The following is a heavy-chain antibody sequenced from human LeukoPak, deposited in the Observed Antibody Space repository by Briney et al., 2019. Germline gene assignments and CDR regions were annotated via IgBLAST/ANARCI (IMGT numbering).Heavy chain of an antibody. V-gene: IGHV4-4*09. Sequence: PSETLSLTCTASGARITRFFWTWVRQPPGKGLERIGNIYIGIAWNLNPSLRSRVSNSVDTSKSQISLHVASVTAADTSIYYCVHTTGWPGLDYWGPGILVTVSS. CDR2: IYIGIAW. CDR3: VHTTGWPGLDY. J-gene: IGHJ4*02. D-gene: IGHD2/OR15-2a*01. CDR1: GARITRFF.